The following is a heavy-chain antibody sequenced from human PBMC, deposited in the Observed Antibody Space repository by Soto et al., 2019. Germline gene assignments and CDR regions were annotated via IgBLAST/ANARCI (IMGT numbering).Heavy chain of an antibody. CDR3: AKDSIVVVVAATSFDY. CDR1: GFTFSSYA. D-gene: IGHD2-15*01. J-gene: IGHJ4*02. CDR2: ISGSGGST. Sequence: VQLVESGGGVVQPGRSLRLSCAASGFTFSSYAMSWVRQAPGKGLEWVSAISGSGGSTYYADSVKGRFTISRDNSKNTLYLQMNSLRAEDTAVYYCAKDSIVVVVAATSFDYWGQGTLVTVSS. V-gene: IGHV3-23*04.